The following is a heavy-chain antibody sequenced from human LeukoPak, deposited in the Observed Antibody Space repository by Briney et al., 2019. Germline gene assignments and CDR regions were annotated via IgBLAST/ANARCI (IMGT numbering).Heavy chain of an antibody. CDR1: GGSISSSSYY. Sequence: PSETLSLTCTVSGGSISSSSYYWGWIRQPPGKGLEWIGSIYYSGSTYYNPSLKSRVTISVDTSKNQFSLKLTSVTPADTPVYYCARDWLMVRGVYDYWGQGTLLTVPS. D-gene: IGHD3-10*01. J-gene: IGHJ4*02. CDR3: ARDWLMVRGVYDY. CDR2: IYYSGST. V-gene: IGHV4-39*07.